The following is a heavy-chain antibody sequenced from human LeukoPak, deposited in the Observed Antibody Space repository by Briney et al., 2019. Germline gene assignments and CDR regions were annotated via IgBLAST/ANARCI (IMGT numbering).Heavy chain of an antibody. D-gene: IGHD1-26*01. CDR1: GGSISSYY. CDR2: IYTSGST. J-gene: IGHJ4*02. CDR3: ARVGYSGSSYYFDY. Sequence: SETLSLTCTVSGGSISSYYRSWIRQPAGKGLEWIGRIYTSGSTNYNPSLKSRVTMSVDTSKNQFSLKLSSVTAADTAVYYCARVGYSGSSYYFDYWGQGTLVTVSS. V-gene: IGHV4-4*07.